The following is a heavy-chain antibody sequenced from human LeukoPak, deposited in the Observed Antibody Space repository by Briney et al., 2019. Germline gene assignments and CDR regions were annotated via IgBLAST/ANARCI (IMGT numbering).Heavy chain of an antibody. CDR3: ARDYDLDDFSRYDRFDS. D-gene: IGHD4-11*01. V-gene: IGHV1-2*02. Sequence: ASVKVSCKASGYTFTGYYMHWVRQAPGQGLEWMGWVNPKSGGTKYTQKFQDRVTMTRDTSINTAYMELNRLTPDDTAVYYCARDYDLDDFSRYDRFDSWGQGTLVTVSS. CDR2: VNPKSGGT. CDR1: GYTFTGYY. J-gene: IGHJ4*02.